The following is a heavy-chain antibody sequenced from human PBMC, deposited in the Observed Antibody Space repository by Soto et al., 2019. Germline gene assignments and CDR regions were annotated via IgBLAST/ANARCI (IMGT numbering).Heavy chain of an antibody. CDR2: ISYSGNT. D-gene: IGHD6-13*01. CDR3: ARGHGLFGGSWPFDK. Sequence: SETLSLTCTVSGGSMSSGGYYWSWVRQHPGKGLEWIGYISYSGNTYYNPSLKSRLTISVDTSKNQVSLKLSSVTAADTAVYFCARGHGLFGGSWPFDKWGQGTLVTVSS. J-gene: IGHJ4*02. CDR1: GGSMSSGGYY. V-gene: IGHV4-31*03.